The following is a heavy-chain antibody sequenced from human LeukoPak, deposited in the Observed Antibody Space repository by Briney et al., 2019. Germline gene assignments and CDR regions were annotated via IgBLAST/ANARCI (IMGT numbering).Heavy chain of an antibody. CDR1: GGSISSYY. D-gene: IGHD6-13*01. J-gene: IGHJ4*02. Sequence: ASETLSLTCTVSGGSISSYYWSWIRQPPGKGLEWTGYIYYSGSTNYNPSLKSRVTISVDTSKNQFSLKLSSVTAADTAVFYCARRHSSSWYFDYWGQGTLVTVSS. CDR2: IYYSGST. CDR3: ARRHSSSWYFDY. V-gene: IGHV4-59*08.